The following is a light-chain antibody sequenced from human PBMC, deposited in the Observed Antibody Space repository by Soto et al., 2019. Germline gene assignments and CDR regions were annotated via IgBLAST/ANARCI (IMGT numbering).Light chain of an antibody. CDR3: QQLNSYRT. CDR1: QGISSY. V-gene: IGKV1-9*01. CDR2: AAS. Sequence: DIQLTQSPSFLSASVGDRVTITCRASQGISSYLAWYQQKPGKAPKLLIYAASTLQSGVPSRFSGSGSGTEFTLTFSSLQPEDFATYYCQQLNSYRTFGGGTKEEIK. J-gene: IGKJ4*01.